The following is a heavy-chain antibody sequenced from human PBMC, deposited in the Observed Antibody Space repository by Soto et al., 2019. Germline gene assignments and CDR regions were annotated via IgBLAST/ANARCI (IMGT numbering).Heavy chain of an antibody. Sequence: QVQLVQSGAEVKKPGASVKVSCKASGYTFTGYYMHWVRQAPGQGLEWMGWINPNSGGTNYAQKLQGWVTMTRDTSISTAYMELSRLRSDDTAVYYCARALSEYYYDSSGYPVDAFDIWGQGTMVTVSS. CDR1: GYTFTGYY. D-gene: IGHD3-22*01. CDR3: ARALSEYYYDSSGYPVDAFDI. J-gene: IGHJ3*02. CDR2: INPNSGGT. V-gene: IGHV1-2*04.